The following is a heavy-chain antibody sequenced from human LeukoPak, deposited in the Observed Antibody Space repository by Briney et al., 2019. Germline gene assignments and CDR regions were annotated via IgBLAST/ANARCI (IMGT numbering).Heavy chain of an antibody. V-gene: IGHV3-23*01. Sequence: PGGSLRLSCAASGFTFSSYAMGWVRQAPGKGLEWVSAITASGGNTYYADSVKGRFTISRDNSKNTLYPQVNSLRAEDTAVYYRAKGNGYSYGRYYFDYWGQGTLVTVSS. CDR3: AKGNGYSYGRYYFDY. D-gene: IGHD5-18*01. CDR1: GFTFSSYA. J-gene: IGHJ4*02. CDR2: ITASGGNT.